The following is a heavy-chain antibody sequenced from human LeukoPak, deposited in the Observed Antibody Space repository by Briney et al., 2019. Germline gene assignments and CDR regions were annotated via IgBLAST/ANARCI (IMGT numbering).Heavy chain of an antibody. D-gene: IGHD3-9*01. Sequence: PGGSLKLSCAASGFTFSGSAMQWVRQAPGKGLEWVAVISYDGSNKYYADSVKGRFTISRDNSKNTLYLQMNSLRAEDTAVYYCAKKGPRFRYFDWLLPLDYWGQGTLVTVSS. CDR2: ISYDGSNK. CDR1: GFTFSGSA. V-gene: IGHV3-30*18. CDR3: AKKGPRFRYFDWLLPLDY. J-gene: IGHJ4*02.